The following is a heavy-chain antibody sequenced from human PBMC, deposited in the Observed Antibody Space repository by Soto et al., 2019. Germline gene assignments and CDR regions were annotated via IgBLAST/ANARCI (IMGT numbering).Heavy chain of an antibody. CDR1: GFSFGSYD. CDR2: LSGSGNIA. Sequence: EVKLLESGGTLVQPGGSLRLSCAASGFSFGSYDMSWVRQVPGKGLEWVSTLSGSGNIALYPDSVKGRFTISRDNPRSTLYLQMNSLRAEDTALYYCAKDAYTVPKGYFDLWGRGTLVTVSS. V-gene: IGHV3-23*01. CDR3: AKDAYTVPKGYFDL. J-gene: IGHJ2*01. D-gene: IGHD3-16*01.